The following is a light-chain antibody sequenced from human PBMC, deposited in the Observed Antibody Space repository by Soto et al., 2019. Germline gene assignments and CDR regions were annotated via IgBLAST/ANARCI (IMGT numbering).Light chain of an antibody. J-gene: IGKJ1*01. CDR3: QQYDNCPPLT. V-gene: IGKV3-15*01. CDR1: QNIRKN. CDR2: SAT. Sequence: EVVMTQSPATLSVSPGERATLSCRASQNIRKNLAWYRQTPGQAPRLLVYSATTRAAGVPPRFSGSGSGTEFTLTISSLQSEDSAVYYCQQYDNCPPLTFGQGTTLEI.